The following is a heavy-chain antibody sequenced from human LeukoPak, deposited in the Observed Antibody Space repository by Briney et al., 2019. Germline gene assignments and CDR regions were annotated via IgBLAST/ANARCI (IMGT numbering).Heavy chain of an antibody. Sequence: SETLSLTCTVSGGSISSCYWSWIRQPPGKGLEWIGYIYYSGSTNYNPSLKSRVTISVDTSKNQFSLKLSSVTAADTAVYYCARWGIYGDSRNWYFDIWGRGTLATVS. CDR2: IYYSGST. CDR3: ARWGIYGDSRNWYFDI. V-gene: IGHV4-59*01. D-gene: IGHD4-17*01. CDR1: GGSISSCY. J-gene: IGHJ2*01.